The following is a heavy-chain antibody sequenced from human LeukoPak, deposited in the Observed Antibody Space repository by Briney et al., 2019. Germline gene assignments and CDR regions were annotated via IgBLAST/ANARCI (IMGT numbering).Heavy chain of an antibody. CDR2: ISSSGSTI. J-gene: IGHJ4*02. CDR1: GFTFSSYE. V-gene: IGHV3-48*03. D-gene: IGHD3-10*01. Sequence: GGSLRLSCAASGFTFSSYEMNWVRQAPGKGLEWVSYISSSGSTIYYADSVKGRFTTSRDNAKNSLYLQMNSLRAEDTAVYYCARDGHYYGSGSYYRLGFDYWGQGTLVTVSS. CDR3: ARDGHYYGSGSYYRLGFDY.